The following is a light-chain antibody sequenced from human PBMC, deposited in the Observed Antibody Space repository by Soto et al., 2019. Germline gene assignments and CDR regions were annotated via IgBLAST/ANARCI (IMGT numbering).Light chain of an antibody. CDR2: AAS. CDR1: QGISTY. J-gene: IGKJ1*01. V-gene: IGKV1-27*01. CDR3: ENYNGAPWT. Sequence: DIQMTQSPSSLSASVGDRVTITCRASQGISTYVVWYQQKPGTVPKLLIFAASTLHSGVPSRFSGSGSGTDFTLTISSLQPEDVATYYCENYNGAPWTFGQGTKVDIK.